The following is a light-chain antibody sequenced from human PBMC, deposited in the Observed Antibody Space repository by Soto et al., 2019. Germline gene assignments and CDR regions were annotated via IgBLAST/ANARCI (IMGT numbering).Light chain of an antibody. J-gene: IGKJ1*01. CDR2: GAS. CDR1: QSVSSSY. V-gene: IGKV3-20*01. Sequence: EMVLTQSPGTLSVSPGERATLCCRASQSVSSSYLAWYQQKPGQAPRLLIYGASSRATGIPDRFSGSGSGTDFTLTISRLEPEDFAVYYCQQYGSSPRTFGQGTKVDI. CDR3: QQYGSSPRT.